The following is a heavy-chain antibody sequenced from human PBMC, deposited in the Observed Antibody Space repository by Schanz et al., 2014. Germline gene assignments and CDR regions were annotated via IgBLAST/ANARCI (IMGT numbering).Heavy chain of an antibody. CDR2: ISYDGSNK. J-gene: IGHJ5*01. CDR3: ANRGHLRGWFDS. CDR1: GFTFSSYA. D-gene: IGHD3-10*01. Sequence: QVQLVESGGGVVQPGRSLRLSCAASGFTFSSYAMHWVRQAPGKGLEWVAVISYDGSNKYYADSVKGRFTISRDNSKNTLYLQMNRLRAEDTAVYYCANRGHLRGWFDSWGQGILVTVSS. V-gene: IGHV3-30*04.